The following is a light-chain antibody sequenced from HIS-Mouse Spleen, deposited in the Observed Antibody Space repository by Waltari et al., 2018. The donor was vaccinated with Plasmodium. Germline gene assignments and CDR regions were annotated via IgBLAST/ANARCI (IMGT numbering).Light chain of an antibody. Sequence: EIVLTQSPATLSLSPGERATLSCRASQSVSSYLAWYQQKPGQAPSLLIYDASNRSTGTPARFSGSGSGTDFTLTISSLEPEDFAVYCCQQRSNWPSLTVGGGTKVEIK. CDR3: QQRSNWPSLT. J-gene: IGKJ4*01. V-gene: IGKV3-11*01. CDR1: QSVSSY. CDR2: DAS.